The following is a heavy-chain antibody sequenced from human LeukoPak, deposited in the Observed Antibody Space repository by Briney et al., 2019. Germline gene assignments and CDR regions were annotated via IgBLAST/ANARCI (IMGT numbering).Heavy chain of an antibody. J-gene: IGHJ5*02. CDR3: ARTLWFGELLTPFDP. Sequence: SVKVSCKASGGTFSSYAISWVRQAPGQGLEWMGRIIPILGIANYAQKFQGRVTITADKSTSTAYMGLSSLRSEDTAVYYCARTLWFGELLTPFDPWGQGTLVTVSS. V-gene: IGHV1-69*04. CDR2: IIPILGIA. CDR1: GGTFSSYA. D-gene: IGHD3-10*01.